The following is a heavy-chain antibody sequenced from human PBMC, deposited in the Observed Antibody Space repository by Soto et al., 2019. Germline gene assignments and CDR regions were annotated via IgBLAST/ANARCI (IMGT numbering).Heavy chain of an antibody. V-gene: IGHV4-31*03. J-gene: IGHJ5*02. CDR3: ARGVLWFGELYLPSSPLGGFDP. CDR1: GGSISSGGYY. D-gene: IGHD3-10*01. CDR2: IYYSGST. Sequence: PSETLSLTCTVSGGSISSGGYYWSWIRQHPGKGLEWIGYIYYSGSTYYNPSLKSRVTISVDTSKNQFSLKLSSVTAADTAVYYCARGVLWFGELYLPSSPLGGFDPRGQGTLVTV.